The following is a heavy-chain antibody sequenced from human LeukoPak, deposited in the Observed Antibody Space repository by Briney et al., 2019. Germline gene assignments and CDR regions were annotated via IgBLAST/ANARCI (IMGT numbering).Heavy chain of an antibody. CDR2: IHYSGST. CDR3: ARDSEIVGFDY. D-gene: IGHD3-22*01. CDR1: GGSISSGDYY. J-gene: IGHJ4*02. Sequence: PSETLSLTCTVSGGSISSGDYYWSWIRQPPGKGLEWIGYIHYSGSTYYNPSLKSRVTISVDTSKNQFSLKLSSVTAADTAVYYCARDSEIVGFDYWGQGTLVTVSS. V-gene: IGHV4-30-4*01.